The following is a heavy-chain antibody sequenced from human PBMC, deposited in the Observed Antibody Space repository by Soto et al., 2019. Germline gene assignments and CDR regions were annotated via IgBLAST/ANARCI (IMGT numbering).Heavy chain of an antibody. V-gene: IGHV1-69*08. CDR3: AAPPPGYCSDIRCYSAFNY. CDR1: GGTFTTYS. Sequence: ASVKVSCKASGGTFTTYSIKWVRQAPGQGLEWMGRIIPKFNTANYAQRFQGRVTITADKSTNTAYMELSSLRSDDTAVYYCAAPPPGYCSDIRCYSAFNYWGQGSLVTVSS. CDR2: IIPKFNTA. D-gene: IGHD2-15*01. J-gene: IGHJ4*02.